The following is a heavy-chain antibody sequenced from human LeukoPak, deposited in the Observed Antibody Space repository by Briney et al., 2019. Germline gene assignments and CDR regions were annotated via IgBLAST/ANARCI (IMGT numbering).Heavy chain of an antibody. CDR3: ARSYYGSGSPTYYYYYYMDV. D-gene: IGHD3-10*01. CDR1: GYIFTRYG. J-gene: IGHJ6*03. Sequence: ASVKVSCKASGYIFTRYGISWVRQAPGQGLEWMGWISPYNANTKYAQKFQGRVTMTTDTSTSTAYMELRSLRSDDTAMYYCARSYYGSGSPTYYYYYYMDVWGKGTTVTVSS. V-gene: IGHV1-18*01. CDR2: ISPYNANT.